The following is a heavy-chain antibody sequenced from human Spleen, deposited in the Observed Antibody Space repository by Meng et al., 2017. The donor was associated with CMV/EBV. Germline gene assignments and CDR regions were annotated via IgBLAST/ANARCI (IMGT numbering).Heavy chain of an antibody. Sequence: ASVKVSCKVSGYTFNSYGITWVRLAPGRGLEWMGWISAYNGNTRNAQKLQGRDTMTTDTSTSTAYMELTSLTSDDTAVYFCARHSLTSMPATPLLAGRSFDFWGQGTLVTVSS. J-gene: IGHJ4*02. CDR1: GYTFNSYG. V-gene: IGHV1-18*01. CDR2: ISAYNGNT. D-gene: IGHD2/OR15-2a*01. CDR3: ARHSLTSMPATPLLAGRSFDF.